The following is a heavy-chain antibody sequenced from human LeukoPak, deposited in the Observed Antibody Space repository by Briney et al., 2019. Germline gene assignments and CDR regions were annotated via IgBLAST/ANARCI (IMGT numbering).Heavy chain of an antibody. CDR3: AKDLSNWNYRGGNY. CDR2: IKQDGSER. V-gene: IGHV3-7*03. Sequence: GGSLRLSCAASGFTFNNYWMSWVRQAPGKGLEWVANIKQDGSERNYVDSVKGRLTISRDNAKNLLFLQMNSLRAEDTAVYYCAKDLSNWNYRGGNYWGQGTLVTVSS. J-gene: IGHJ4*02. CDR1: GFTFNNYW. D-gene: IGHD1-7*01.